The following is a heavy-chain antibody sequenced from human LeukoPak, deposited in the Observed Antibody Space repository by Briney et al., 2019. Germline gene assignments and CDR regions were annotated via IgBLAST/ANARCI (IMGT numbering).Heavy chain of an antibody. V-gene: IGHV4-4*07. CDR2: IYFTGST. CDR1: GGSMSSYY. J-gene: IGHJ5*02. CDR3: ARSGTYCSSTSCSSNWFDP. Sequence: SETLSLTCTVSGGSMSSYYWSWIRQPAGKGLEWIGRIYFTGSTKYNPSLKSRVTMSVDMSKNQFFLKLSSVTAADTAMYYCARSGTYCSSTSCSSNWFDPWGQGTLVTVSS. D-gene: IGHD2-2*01.